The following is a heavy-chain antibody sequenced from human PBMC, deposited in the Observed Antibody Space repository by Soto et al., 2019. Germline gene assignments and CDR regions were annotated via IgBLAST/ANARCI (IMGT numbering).Heavy chain of an antibody. CDR3: ARVHCSGGTCLDGLDV. CDR2: TYYRSKWFL. Sequence: SPTRSLACVISGDSVSSNGAFWNWIRQSPSRGLEWLGRTYYRSKWFLDYAASVQSRMTINPDTCRNQFYLQLNSVTPEDTAVYYCARVHCSGGTCLDGLDVWAQGTPVTVSS. V-gene: IGHV6-1*01. D-gene: IGHD2-15*01. J-gene: IGHJ6*01. CDR1: GDSVSSNGAF.